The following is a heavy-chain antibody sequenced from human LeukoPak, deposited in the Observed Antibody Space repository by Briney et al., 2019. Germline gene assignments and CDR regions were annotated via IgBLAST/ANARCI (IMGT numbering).Heavy chain of an antibody. D-gene: IGHD2-2*01. V-gene: IGHV4-39*07. CDR3: ARGILSSSLSAAAGY. Sequence: SETLSLTCSVSGDSIRSSSYYWGWIRQPPGKGLEWLGSIYYSGDTYYNPSLKTRVTISVDTSKNQFYLNLNSMTAADTAVYYCARGILSSSLSAAAGYWGQGTLVTVSS. CDR1: GDSIRSSSYY. CDR2: IYYSGDT. J-gene: IGHJ4*02.